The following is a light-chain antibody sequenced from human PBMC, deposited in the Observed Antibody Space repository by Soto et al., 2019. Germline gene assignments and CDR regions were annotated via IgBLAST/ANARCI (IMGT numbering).Light chain of an antibody. Sequence: DSQITQTPNALYASVGDRVTITCRASQTISRWLAWYQQKPGRAPKLLIYDASTLESGVPSRFSGSGSETEFTLTISRLQPDDFATYFCNSRAVGQGTRLEIK. CDR2: DAS. J-gene: IGKJ5*01. CDR1: QTISRW. CDR3: NSRA. V-gene: IGKV1-5*01.